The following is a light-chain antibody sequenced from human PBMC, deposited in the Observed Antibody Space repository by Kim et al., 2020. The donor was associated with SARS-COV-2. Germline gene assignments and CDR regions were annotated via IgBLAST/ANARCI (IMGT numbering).Light chain of an antibody. CDR3: QQYHTFPPT. J-gene: IGKJ3*01. V-gene: IGKV1-5*03. Sequence: ASVGDRVTSTRRARQSISKWLAGYQQRPGKAHKLLIYEASSLDIGVPSRFSGSGSGTQFTLPISRLQPDDFATYYCQQYHTFPPTFAPGTKVDIK. CDR1: QSISKW. CDR2: EAS.